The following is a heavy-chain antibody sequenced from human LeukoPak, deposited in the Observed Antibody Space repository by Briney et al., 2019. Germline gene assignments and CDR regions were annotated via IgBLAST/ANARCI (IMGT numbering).Heavy chain of an antibody. CDR1: GVNFSSYW. V-gene: IGHV3-7*01. J-gene: IGHJ4*02. CDR3: ARDAYYDFWSGYPRYFDY. Sequence: GGSLRLSCAVSGVNFSSYWMSWVRQAPGKGLEWVANIKQDGSEEYYVDSVRGRFTISTDNAKNSLYLQMNSLRAEDTAVYYCARDAYYDFWSGYPRYFDYWGQGTLVTVSS. CDR2: IKQDGSEE. D-gene: IGHD3-3*01.